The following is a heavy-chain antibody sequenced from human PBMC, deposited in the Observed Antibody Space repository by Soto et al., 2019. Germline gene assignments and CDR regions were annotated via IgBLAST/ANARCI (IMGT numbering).Heavy chain of an antibody. V-gene: IGHV4-39*01. CDR3: PRLSGDFWSGYSRPSWFDP. CDR1: GGSISSSSYY. CDR2: IYYSGST. D-gene: IGHD3-3*01. J-gene: IGHJ5*02. Sequence: PSETLSLTCTVSGGSISSSSYYWGWIRQPPGKGLEWIGSIYYSGSTYYNPSLKSRVTISVDTSKNQFSLKLSSVTAADTAVYYCPRLSGDFWSGYSRPSWFDPWGQGTLVTVSS.